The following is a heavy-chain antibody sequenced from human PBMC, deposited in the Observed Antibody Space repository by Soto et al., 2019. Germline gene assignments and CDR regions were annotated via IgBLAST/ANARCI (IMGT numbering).Heavy chain of an antibody. Sequence: GGSLRLSCAASGFTFSSYAMSWVRHAPGKGLEWVSAISGSGGSTYYADSVKGRFTISRDNSKNTLYLQMNSLRAEDTAVYYCADDYGHTRREVYWGQGTLVTVSS. J-gene: IGHJ4*02. V-gene: IGHV3-23*01. D-gene: IGHD4-17*01. CDR2: ISGSGGST. CDR1: GFTFSSYA. CDR3: ADDYGHTRREVY.